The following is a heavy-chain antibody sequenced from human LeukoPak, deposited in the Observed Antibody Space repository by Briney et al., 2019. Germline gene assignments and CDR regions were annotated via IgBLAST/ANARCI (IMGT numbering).Heavy chain of an antibody. D-gene: IGHD2-2*01. J-gene: IGHJ4*02. CDR2: IRYDGSNK. CDR1: GFTFSSYG. V-gene: IGHV3-30*02. CDR3: AKDASYYAEYFDY. Sequence: GGSLRLSCAASGFTFSSYGMHWVRQAPGKGLEWVAFIRYDGSNKYYADSVKGRFTISRDNSKNTLYLQMNSLRAEDTAVYYCAKDASYYAEYFDYWGQGTLVTVSS.